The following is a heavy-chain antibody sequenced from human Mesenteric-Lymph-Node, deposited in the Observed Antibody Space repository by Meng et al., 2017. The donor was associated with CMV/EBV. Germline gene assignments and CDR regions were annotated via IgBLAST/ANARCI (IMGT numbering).Heavy chain of an antibody. CDR3: AKVLGVATLGSLDY. CDR2: ISVGGGST. J-gene: IGHJ4*02. Sequence: GESLKISCAASGFTLSSHSMSWVRQAPGKGLQWVSGISVGGGSTYYADSVKGRFTISRDNSKNTLFLQMSSLRAEDTAVYYCAKVLGVATLGSLDYWGQGTLVTVSS. V-gene: IGHV3-23*01. CDR1: GFTLSSHS. D-gene: IGHD5-12*01.